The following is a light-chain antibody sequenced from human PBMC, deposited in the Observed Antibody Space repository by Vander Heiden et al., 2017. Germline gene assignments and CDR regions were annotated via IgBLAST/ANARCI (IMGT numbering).Light chain of an antibody. CDR3: QQYDTYPWT. Sequence: DIPMTQSPSTLSASVGDRVTITCRASQSISSWLAWYQQKPGKAPKVLIYKASSLESGVPSRFSGSGSGTEFTLTINSLQPDDFATYYCQQYDTYPWTFGQGTKVEIK. CDR2: KAS. V-gene: IGKV1-5*03. J-gene: IGKJ1*01. CDR1: QSISSW.